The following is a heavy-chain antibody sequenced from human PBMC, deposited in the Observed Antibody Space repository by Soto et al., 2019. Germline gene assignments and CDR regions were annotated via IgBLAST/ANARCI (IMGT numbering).Heavy chain of an antibody. CDR3: ARVDLELDAFDI. CDR1: GGSISSYY. J-gene: IGHJ3*02. D-gene: IGHD1-7*01. CDR2: IYYSGST. Sequence: SSETLSLTCTVSGGSISSYYWSWIRQPPGKGLEWIGYIYYSGSTNYNPSLKSRVTISVDTSKNQFSLKLSSVTAADTAVYYCARVDLELDAFDIWGQGTMVTVSS. V-gene: IGHV4-59*01.